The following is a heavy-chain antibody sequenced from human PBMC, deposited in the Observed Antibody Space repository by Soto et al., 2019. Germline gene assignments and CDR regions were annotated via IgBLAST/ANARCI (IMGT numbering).Heavy chain of an antibody. Sequence: SETLSLTCTVSGGSISSYYWIWIRQPPGKGLEWIGYIYYSGSTNYNPSLKSRVTISVDTSKNQFSLKLSSVTAADTAVYYCARLPDYDFWSGYLIWGQGTLVTVSS. CDR1: GGSISSYY. J-gene: IGHJ4*02. D-gene: IGHD3-3*01. CDR2: IYYSGST. CDR3: ARLPDYDFWSGYLI. V-gene: IGHV4-59*08.